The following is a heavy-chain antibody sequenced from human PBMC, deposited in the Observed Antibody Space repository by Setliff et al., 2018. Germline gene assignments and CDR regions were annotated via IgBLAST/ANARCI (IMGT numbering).Heavy chain of an antibody. CDR2: MSHSGST. V-gene: IGHV4-39*01. D-gene: IGHD2-21*02. CDR3: ARGFDVCGGGACYTDGPYYFDY. CDR1: GGSISSGTYY. Sequence: SETLSLTCSVSGGSISSGTYYWGWIRQPPGKGLEWIGTMSHSGSTYYNPSLKSRVTISVDTSNNQFSLKLNYVTVADTAVYYCARGFDVCGGGACYTDGPYYFDYWGLGTLVTVSS. J-gene: IGHJ4*02.